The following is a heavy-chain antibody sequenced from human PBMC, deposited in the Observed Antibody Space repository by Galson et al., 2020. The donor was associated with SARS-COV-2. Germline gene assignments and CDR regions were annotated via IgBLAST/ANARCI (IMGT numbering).Heavy chain of an antibody. CDR3: ARDPAPLYGDNYYYGMDV. V-gene: IGHV4-59*01. J-gene: IGHJ6*02. CDR2: ISYSGST. CDR1: DVSMTSYY. Sequence: ETSETLSLTCSVSDVSMTSYYWSWIRQPPGKGLEWIGYISYSGSTSYNPSLRSRVTILVDLSKNQFSQNLSSVTAADTAVYYCARDPAPLYGDNYYYGMDVWGRGTTVTVSS. D-gene: IGHD4-17*01.